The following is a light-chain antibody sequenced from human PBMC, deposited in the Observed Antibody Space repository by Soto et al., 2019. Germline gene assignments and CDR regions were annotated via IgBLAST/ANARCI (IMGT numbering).Light chain of an antibody. CDR2: EGS. J-gene: IGLJ1*01. CDR1: NSDVGNYNL. CDR3: CSYAGSSTYV. Sequence: QSALAQPSSVSGSPGQSITIPCAGSNSDVGNYNLVSWYQQHPVEAPKLMIYEGSKRPSGVYNRFSGSKSGNTASLTISGLQAEDEADYFCCSYAGSSTYVFGTGTKVTVL. V-gene: IGLV2-23*01.